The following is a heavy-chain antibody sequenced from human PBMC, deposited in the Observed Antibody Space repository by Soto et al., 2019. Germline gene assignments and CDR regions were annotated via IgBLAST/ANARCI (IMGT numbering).Heavy chain of an antibody. CDR3: AELELQPGGSNWFDP. CDR2: INHSGST. CDR1: GGSFSGYY. D-gene: IGHD1-7*01. J-gene: IGHJ5*02. V-gene: IGHV4-34*01. Sequence: ASETLSLTCAVYGGSFSGYYWSWIRQPPGKGLEWIGEINHSGSTNYNPSLKSRVTISVDTSKNQFSLKLSSVTAADTAVYYCAELELQPGGSNWFDPWGQGTLVTVSS.